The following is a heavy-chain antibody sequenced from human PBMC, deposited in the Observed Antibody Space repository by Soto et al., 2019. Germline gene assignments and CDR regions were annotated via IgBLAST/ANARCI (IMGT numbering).Heavy chain of an antibody. CDR3: ARVRLGSGYRGFDY. CDR2: ISSSSSYI. Sequence: GGSLRLSCAASGFTFSSYSVNWVRQAPGKGLEWVSSISSSSSYIYYADSVKGRFTISRDNAKNSLYLQMNSLRAEDTAVYYCARVRLGSGYRGFDYWGQGTLVTVSS. J-gene: IGHJ4*02. V-gene: IGHV3-21*01. CDR1: GFTFSSYS. D-gene: IGHD3-22*01.